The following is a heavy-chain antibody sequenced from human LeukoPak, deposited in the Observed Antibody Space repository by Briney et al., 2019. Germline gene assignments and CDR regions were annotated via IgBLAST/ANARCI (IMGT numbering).Heavy chain of an antibody. J-gene: IGHJ4*02. V-gene: IGHV1-46*01. Sequence: ASVKVSCQASGYIFPSYYIHWVRQAPGQGLEWMGIINPSGGGTSYAQKFQGRVTMTRDTSTSTVYMELSSLRSEDTAVYYCARGADYGGSFDYWGQGTLVTVSS. D-gene: IGHD4-23*01. CDR3: ARGADYGGSFDY. CDR1: GYIFPSYY. CDR2: INPSGGGT.